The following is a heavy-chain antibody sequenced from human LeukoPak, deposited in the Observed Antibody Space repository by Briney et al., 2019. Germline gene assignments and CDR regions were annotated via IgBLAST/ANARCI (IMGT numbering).Heavy chain of an antibody. D-gene: IGHD3-10*01. CDR2: FDPEDGET. J-gene: IGHJ4*02. CDR1: GYTLTELS. V-gene: IGHV1-24*01. Sequence: ASVKVSCKVSGYTLTELSMHWVRQAPGKGLEWMGGFDPEDGETIYAQKFQGRVTMTEDTSTDTAYMELSSLRSEDTAVYYCARDGELLWFGDPYYFDYWGQGTLVTVSS. CDR3: ARDGELLWFGDPYYFDY.